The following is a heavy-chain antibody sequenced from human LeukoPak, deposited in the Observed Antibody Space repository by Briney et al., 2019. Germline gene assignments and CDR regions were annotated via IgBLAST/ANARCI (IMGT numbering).Heavy chain of an antibody. D-gene: IGHD3-22*01. Sequence: SETLSLTCAVYGGSFSGYYWSWIRQPPGKGLEWIGEINHSGSTNYNPSLKSRVTISVDTSKNQFSLRLSSVTAADTAVYYCALSRGGYYDSRSPSWAFDIWGQGTMVTVSS. CDR1: GGSFSGYY. CDR2: INHSGST. CDR3: ALSRGGYYDSRSPSWAFDI. J-gene: IGHJ3*02. V-gene: IGHV4-34*01.